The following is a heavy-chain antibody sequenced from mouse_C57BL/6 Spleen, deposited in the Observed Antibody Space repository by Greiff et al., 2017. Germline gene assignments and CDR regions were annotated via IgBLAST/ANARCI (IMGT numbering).Heavy chain of an antibody. CDR1: GYTFTSYW. J-gene: IGHJ4*01. CDR3: ARTYGYDYDDYAMDY. CDR2: IDPSDSYT. Sequence: QVQLQQPGAELVMPGASVKLSCKASGYTFTSYWMHWVKQRPGQGLEWIGEIDPSDSYTNYNQKFKGKSTLTVDKSSSTAYMQLSSLTSEDSAVYYCARTYGYDYDDYAMDYWGQGTSVTVSS. D-gene: IGHD2-4*01. V-gene: IGHV1-69*01.